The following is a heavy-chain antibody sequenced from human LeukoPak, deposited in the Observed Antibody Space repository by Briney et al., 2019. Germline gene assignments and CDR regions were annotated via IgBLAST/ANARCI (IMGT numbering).Heavy chain of an antibody. D-gene: IGHD1-1*01. CDR3: AISPRNGDWFDP. CDR2: IYTSGST. CDR1: GGSISSYY. Sequence: SETLSLTCTVSGGSISSYYWSWIRQPAGKGLEWIGRIYTSGSTNYNPSLKSRVTMSVDTSKNQFSLKLSSVTAADTAVYYCAISPRNGDWFDPWGQGTLVTVSS. J-gene: IGHJ5*02. V-gene: IGHV4-4*07.